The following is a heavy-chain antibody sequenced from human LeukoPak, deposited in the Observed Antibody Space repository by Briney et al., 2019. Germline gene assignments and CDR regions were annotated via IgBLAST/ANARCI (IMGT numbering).Heavy chain of an antibody. D-gene: IGHD5-18*01. V-gene: IGHV3-11*01. CDR2: ISSSGSTI. CDR1: GFTFSDYY. Sequence: GGSLRLSCAASGFTFSDYYMSWIRQAPGKGLEGVSYISSSGSTIYYADSVKGRFTISRDNAKNSLYLQMNSLRAEDTAVYYCARDGGVQLWLKEFDYWGQGTLVTVSS. CDR3: ARDGGVQLWLKEFDY. J-gene: IGHJ4*02.